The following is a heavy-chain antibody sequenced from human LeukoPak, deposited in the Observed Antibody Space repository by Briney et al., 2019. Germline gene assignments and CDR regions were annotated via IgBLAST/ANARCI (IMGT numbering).Heavy chain of an antibody. V-gene: IGHV3-30*18. D-gene: IGHD4-17*01. CDR3: ANPARDFADSGAITW. CDR2: ISYDGSNK. CDR1: GFTFSSYG. J-gene: IGHJ4*02. Sequence: PGRSLRLSCAASGFTFSSYGMHWVRQAPGKGLEWVAVISYDGSNKYYADSVKGRFTISRDNSKNTLYLQMNSLRAEDTAVYYCANPARDFADSGAITWWGQGTLVTVSS.